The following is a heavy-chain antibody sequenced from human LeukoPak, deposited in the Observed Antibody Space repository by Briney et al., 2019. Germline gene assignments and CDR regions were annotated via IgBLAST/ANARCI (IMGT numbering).Heavy chain of an antibody. D-gene: IGHD2-2*01. CDR3: ARDGYCSGTSCFNWFDP. CDR2: ISSSSSTI. CDR1: GFTFSSYS. V-gene: IGHV3-48*01. Sequence: PGGSLRLSCAASGFTFSSYSMNWVRQAPGKGLEWVSYISSSSSTIYYADSVKGRFTISRDNAKNSLYLQMNSLRAEDMAVYYCARDGYCSGTSCFNWFDPWGQGTLVTVSS. J-gene: IGHJ5*02.